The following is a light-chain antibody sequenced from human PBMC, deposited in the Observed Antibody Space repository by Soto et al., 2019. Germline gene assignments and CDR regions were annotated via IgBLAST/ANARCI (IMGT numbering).Light chain of an antibody. J-gene: IGLJ3*02. CDR3: QSYDSSLSGPWV. V-gene: IGLV1-40*01. Sequence: QSVLTQPTSVSGAPGQRVTISCTGSSSNIGAGYDVHWYQQLPGTAPKLLIYGNSNRPSGVPDRFSGSKSGTSASLAITGLQAEDEADYYCQSYDSSLSGPWVFGGGTQLTVL. CDR2: GNS. CDR1: SSNIGAGYD.